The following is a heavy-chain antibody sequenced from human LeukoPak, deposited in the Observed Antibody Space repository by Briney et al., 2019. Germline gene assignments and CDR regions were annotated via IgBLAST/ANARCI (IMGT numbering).Heavy chain of an antibody. CDR3: ARGPKWTGSYYYFDY. CDR1: GGTFSSYA. J-gene: IGHJ4*02. V-gene: IGHV1-8*03. CDR2: MNPNSGNT. Sequence: ASVKVSCKASGGTFSSYAISWVRQAPGQGLEWMGWMNPNSGNTGYAQKFQGRVTITRNTSITTAYMELSSLRSEDTAVYYCARGPKWTGSYYYFDYWGQGTLVTVSS. D-gene: IGHD1-26*01.